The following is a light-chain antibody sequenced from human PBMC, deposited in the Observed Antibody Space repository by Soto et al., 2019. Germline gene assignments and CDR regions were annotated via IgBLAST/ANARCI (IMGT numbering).Light chain of an antibody. CDR3: LQDYDYPRT. CDR2: GAS. CDR1: QAIINY. J-gene: IGKJ1*01. V-gene: IGKV1-6*01. Sequence: AIQLTQSPSSLSASVGDRVTITCRASQAIINYLAWYQQKPGKAPQLLIYGASTLQSGVPSRFSGRGSGTDFTLTISSLQPEDFATYYCLQDYDYPRTFGQGTKVELK.